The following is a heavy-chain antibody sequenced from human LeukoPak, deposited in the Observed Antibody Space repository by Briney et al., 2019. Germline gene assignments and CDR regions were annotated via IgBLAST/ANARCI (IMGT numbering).Heavy chain of an antibody. J-gene: IGHJ4*02. CDR2: ISGSGGST. D-gene: IGHD3-22*01. CDR3: AKGPFYDSSGYYYFDY. Sequence: GGSLRLSCAASGFTFSSYAMSWVRQAPGKGLEWVSAISGSGGSTYYADSVKGRFAISRDNSKNTLYLQMNSLRAEDTAVYYCAKGPFYDSSGYYYFDYWGQGTLVTVSS. V-gene: IGHV3-23*01. CDR1: GFTFSSYA.